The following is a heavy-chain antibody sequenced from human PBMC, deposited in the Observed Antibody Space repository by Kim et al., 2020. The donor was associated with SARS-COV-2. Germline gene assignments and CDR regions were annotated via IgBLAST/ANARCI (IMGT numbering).Heavy chain of an antibody. D-gene: IGHD3-22*01. CDR3: ARGLWAIVVVTADAFDI. Sequence: ASVKVSCKASGYTFTGYYMHWVRQAPGQGLEWMGWINPNSGGTNYAQKFQGRVTMTRDTSISTAYMELSRLRSDDTAVYYCARGLWAIVVVTADAFDIWGQGTMVTVSS. V-gene: IGHV1-2*02. J-gene: IGHJ3*02. CDR2: INPNSGGT. CDR1: GYTFTGYY.